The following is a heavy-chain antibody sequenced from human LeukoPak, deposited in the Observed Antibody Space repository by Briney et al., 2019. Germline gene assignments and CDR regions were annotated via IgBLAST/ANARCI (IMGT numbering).Heavy chain of an antibody. D-gene: IGHD3-16*02. Sequence: PGGSLRLSCAASGFTFSSYAMHWVRQAPGKGLEWVAVISYDGSNKYYADSVKGRFTISRDNSKNTLYLQMNSLRAEDTAVYYCARAYYDYVWGSYRSYYFDYWGQGTLVTVSS. CDR2: ISYDGSNK. CDR3: ARAYYDYVWGSYRSYYFDY. V-gene: IGHV3-30*04. J-gene: IGHJ4*02. CDR1: GFTFSSYA.